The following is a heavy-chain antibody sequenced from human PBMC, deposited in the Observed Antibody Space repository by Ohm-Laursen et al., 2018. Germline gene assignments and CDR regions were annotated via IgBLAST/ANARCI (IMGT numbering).Heavy chain of an antibody. CDR2: INPNRGDT. J-gene: IGHJ6*02. D-gene: IGHD2-2*01. CDR3: ASSVVPAAPYYYYYGMDV. V-gene: IGHV1-2*02. CDR1: GYTFTDYS. Sequence: EASVKVSCKASGYTFTDYSMHWVRQAPGQGLEWMGWINPNRGDTNYAQNFHGRVTMTRDTSIGTAYMELSSLRSEDTAVYYCASSVVPAAPYYYYYGMDVWGQGTTVTVSS.